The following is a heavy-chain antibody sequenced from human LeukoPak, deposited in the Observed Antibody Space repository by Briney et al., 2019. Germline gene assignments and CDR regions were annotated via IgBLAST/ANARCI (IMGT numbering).Heavy chain of an antibody. J-gene: IGHJ2*01. V-gene: IGHV3-53*01. CDR2: IYSGGTT. CDR1: GLAVSSTF. Sequence: GGSLRLSCAPSGLAVSSTFMSWVRQAPGRGLEWVSIIYSGGTTHYADSVKSRVTISRDNAKNMFYVQMDSLRVGDTAIYYCARNTDYYRSGTYGYFDQWGRGTLVTVSS. D-gene: IGHD3-10*01. CDR3: ARNTDYYRSGTYGYFDQ.